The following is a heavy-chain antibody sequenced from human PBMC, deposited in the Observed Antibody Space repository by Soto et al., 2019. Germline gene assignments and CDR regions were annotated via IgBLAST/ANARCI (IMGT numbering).Heavy chain of an antibody. V-gene: IGHV4-4*02. Sequence: SETLSLTCAVSGDSITNNNWWTWVRQPPGEGLEWIGEVYQSGRSNSNPSLKSRVTMSVDTSKNQFSLKLDSVTAADTAVYYCAHTIGSGSYIPYWGQGTLVTVSS. J-gene: IGHJ4*02. D-gene: IGHD3-10*01. CDR3: AHTIGSGSYIPY. CDR2: VYQSGRS. CDR1: GDSITNNNW.